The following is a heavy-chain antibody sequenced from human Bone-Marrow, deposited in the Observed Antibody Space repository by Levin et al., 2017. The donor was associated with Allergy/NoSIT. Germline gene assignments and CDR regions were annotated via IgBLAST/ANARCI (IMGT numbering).Heavy chain of an antibody. V-gene: IGHV3-7*03. CDR3: ARDTSPWVAPVAYDAFDI. J-gene: IGHJ3*02. Sequence: AGGSLRLSCAASGFALGSYWMTWLRQVPGKGLEWVANIKPDGGEKAYLDSVKGRFTVSRDNARDSVYLQMDSLRAEDTALYYCARDTSPWVAPVAYDAFDIWGQGTMVTVS. D-gene: IGHD2-15*01. CDR2: IKPDGGEK. CDR1: GFALGSYW.